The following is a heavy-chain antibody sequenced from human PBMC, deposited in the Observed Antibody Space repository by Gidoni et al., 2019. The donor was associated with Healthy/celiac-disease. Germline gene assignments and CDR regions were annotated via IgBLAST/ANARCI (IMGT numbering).Heavy chain of an antibody. CDR3: ARDDGGIVVDY. CDR2: IYYSGST. CDR1: GGSISSGGYY. J-gene: IGHJ4*02. V-gene: IGHV4-31*03. Sequence: QVQLQESGPGLVTPSQTLSLTCTVSGGSISSGGYYWSWIRQHPGKGLEWIGYIYYSGSTYYNPALKSRVTISVDTSKNQFSLKLRSVTAADTAVYYCARDDGGIVVDYWGQGSLVTVSS. D-gene: IGHD2-15*01.